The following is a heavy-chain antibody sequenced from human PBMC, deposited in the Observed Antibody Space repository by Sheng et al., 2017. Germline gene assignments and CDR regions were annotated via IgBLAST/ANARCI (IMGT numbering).Heavy chain of an antibody. CDR2: IIPIFGTA. Sequence: QVQLVQSGAEVKKPGSSVKVSCKASGGTFSSYAISWVRQAPGQGLEWMGGIIPIFGTANYAQKFQGRVTITTDESTSTAYMELSSLRSEDTAVYYCARRAGYCSSTSCYWYHYYMDVWGKGTTVTVSS. CDR1: GGTFSSYA. CDR3: ARRAGYCSSTSCYWYHYYMDV. D-gene: IGHD2-2*01. V-gene: IGHV1-69*05. J-gene: IGHJ6*03.